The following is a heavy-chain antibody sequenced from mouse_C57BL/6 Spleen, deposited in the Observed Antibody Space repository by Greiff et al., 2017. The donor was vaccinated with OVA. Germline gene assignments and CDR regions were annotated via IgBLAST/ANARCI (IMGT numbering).Heavy chain of an antibody. CDR1: GYSITSGYY. V-gene: IGHV3-6*01. J-gene: IGHJ3*01. CDR3: ARVGYSNSQAWFAY. CDR2: ISYDGSN. Sequence: EVKLQESGPGLVKPSQSLSLTCSVTGYSITSGYYWNWIRQFPGNKLEWMGYISYDGSNNYNPSLKNRISITRDTSKNQFFLKLNSVTTEDTATYYCARVGYSNSQAWFAYWGQGTLVTVSA. D-gene: IGHD2-5*01.